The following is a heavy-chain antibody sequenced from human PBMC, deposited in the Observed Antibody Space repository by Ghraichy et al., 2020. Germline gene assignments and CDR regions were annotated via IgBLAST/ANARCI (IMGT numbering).Heavy chain of an antibody. D-gene: IGHD2-15*01. CDR3: AKEGYCSGGICEIDY. V-gene: IGHV3-33*06. CDR2: IWSDGSQE. J-gene: IGHJ4*02. CDR1: GFTFNNYG. Sequence: GGSLRLSCAASGFTFNNYGMDWVRQAPGKGLEWVALIWSDGSQEFYADSVRGRFAISRDDSLNTVYLQMTSLRAEDTAVYYCAKEGYCSGGICEIDYWGQGTLVTVSS.